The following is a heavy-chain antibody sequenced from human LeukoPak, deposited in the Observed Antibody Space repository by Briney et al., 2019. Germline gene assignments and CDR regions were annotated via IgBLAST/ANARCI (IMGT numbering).Heavy chain of an antibody. J-gene: IGHJ6*02. CDR2: MNPNSGNT. CDR3: ARVGGGSSFVYYYYGMDV. D-gene: IGHD6-6*01. Sequence: ASVNVSCKASGGTFSSYAISWVRQAPGQGLEWMGWMNPNSGNTGYAQKFQGRVTMTRNTSISTAYMELSSLRSEDTAVYYCARVGGGSSFVYYYYGMDVWGQGTTVTVSS. V-gene: IGHV1-8*02. CDR1: GGTFSSYA.